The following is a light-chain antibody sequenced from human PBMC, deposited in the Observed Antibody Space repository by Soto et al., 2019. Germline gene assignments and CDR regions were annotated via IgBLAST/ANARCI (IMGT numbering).Light chain of an antibody. V-gene: IGKV1-33*01. J-gene: IGKJ5*01. CDR1: QDITNY. Sequence: DIRMTQSPSSLSASVGDRVTITCQASQDITNYLNWYQQKPGKAPRLLLYDASSLETGVPSRFSGSGSGTDFTFTISSLQPEDIATYYCQHYDHLPITFGQGTRLE. CDR3: QHYDHLPIT. CDR2: DAS.